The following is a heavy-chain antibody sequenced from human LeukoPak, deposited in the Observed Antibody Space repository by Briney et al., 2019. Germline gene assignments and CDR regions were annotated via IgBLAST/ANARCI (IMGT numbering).Heavy chain of an antibody. V-gene: IGHV3-72*01. J-gene: IGHJ4*02. CDR3: ASPGNPQTDV. Sequence: GGALRHSCAASVFSFSDPYMCWVRPALGKGGGCVGHIRDKANSYTTEYTASVRGRFTISRDDSNNSLYLQMNSLETEDTAVYYCASPGNPQTDVWGQGTLVTVSS. CDR2: IRDKANSYTT. CDR1: VFSFSDPY. D-gene: IGHD5-24*01.